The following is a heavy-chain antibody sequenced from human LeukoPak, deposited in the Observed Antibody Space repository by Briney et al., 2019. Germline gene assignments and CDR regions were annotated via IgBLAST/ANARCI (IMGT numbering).Heavy chain of an antibody. CDR3: ARGGYCSGGSCYSFDY. CDR1: GGTFSSYA. J-gene: IGHJ4*02. CDR2: LIPIFGTA. V-gene: IGHV1-69*01. Sequence: SVKVSCKASGGTFSSYAISWVRRAPGQGRVWMGGLIPIFGTANYAQKFQGRVTITADESTSTAYMELSSLRSEDTAVYYCARGGYCSGGSCYSFDYWGQGTLVTVSS. D-gene: IGHD2-15*01.